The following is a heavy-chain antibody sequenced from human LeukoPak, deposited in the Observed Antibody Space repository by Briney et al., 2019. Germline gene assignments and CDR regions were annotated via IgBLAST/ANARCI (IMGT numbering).Heavy chain of an antibody. J-gene: IGHJ6*04. Sequence: GGYLRFSAAASGFTFSSYEMNWLPQAPGKGLEWVSYISSSGSTIYYADSVKGPFTISRDTAKNSLYLQMNSLRAEDTAVYYCAELGMIGGVWGKGTTVTISS. CDR3: AELGMIGGV. V-gene: IGHV3-48*03. D-gene: IGHD3-10*02. CDR2: ISSSGSTI. CDR1: GFTFSSYE.